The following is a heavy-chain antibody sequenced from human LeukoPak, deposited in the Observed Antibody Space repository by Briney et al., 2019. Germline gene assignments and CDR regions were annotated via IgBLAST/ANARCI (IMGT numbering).Heavy chain of an antibody. CDR3: ARGISFHYFDY. CDR2: ISSGSSYI. D-gene: IGHD2/OR15-2a*01. V-gene: IGHV3-21*01. J-gene: IGHJ4*02. Sequence: PGGSLRLSCAASGFTFSSYSMNWVRQAPGKGLEWVSSISSGSSYIYYADSVKGRFTISRDNAKNSLYLQMNSLRAEDTAVYYCARGISFHYFDYWGQGTLVTASS. CDR1: GFTFSSYS.